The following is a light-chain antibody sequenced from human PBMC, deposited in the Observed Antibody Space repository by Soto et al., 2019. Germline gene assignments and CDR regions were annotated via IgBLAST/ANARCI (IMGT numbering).Light chain of an antibody. Sequence: QSALTQPASVSGSPGQSIAISFTGTSSDVGGYNSASWYQQHPGKAPKLLIYDVSNRPSGVSNRFSGSKSGNTASLTVSGLQAEDEADYYCSSYSTGGSYVFGTGTKVTVL. CDR1: SSDVGGYNS. CDR3: SSYSTGGSYV. CDR2: DVS. V-gene: IGLV2-14*03. J-gene: IGLJ1*01.